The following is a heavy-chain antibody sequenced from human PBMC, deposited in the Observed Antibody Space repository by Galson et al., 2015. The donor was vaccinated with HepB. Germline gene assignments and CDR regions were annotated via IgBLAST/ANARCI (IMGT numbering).Heavy chain of an antibody. CDR1: GGSISSGSYY. CDR3: ARTGAKWELTIDY. V-gene: IGHV4-61*02. CDR2: IYTSGST. Sequence: TLSLTCTVSGGSISSGSYYWSWIRQPAGKGLEWIGRIYTSGSTNYNPSLKSRVTISVDTSKNQFSLKLSSVTAADTAVYYCARTGAKWELTIDYWGQGTLVTVSS. D-gene: IGHD1-26*01. J-gene: IGHJ4*02.